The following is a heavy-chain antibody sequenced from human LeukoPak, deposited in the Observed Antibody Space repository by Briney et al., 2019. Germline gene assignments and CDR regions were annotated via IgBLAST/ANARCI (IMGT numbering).Heavy chain of an antibody. CDR2: ISWDGGST. V-gene: IGHV3-43D*03. CDR1: GFTFDDYA. D-gene: IGHD2-2*01. Sequence: GGSLRLSCAASGFTFDDYAMHWVRQAPGKGLEWVSLISWDGGSTYYADSVKGRFTISRDNSKNSLYLQMNSLRDEDMAVYYCVREGPGYCTSTSCYPFDFWGQGTLVTVS. CDR3: VREGPGYCTSTSCYPFDF. J-gene: IGHJ4*02.